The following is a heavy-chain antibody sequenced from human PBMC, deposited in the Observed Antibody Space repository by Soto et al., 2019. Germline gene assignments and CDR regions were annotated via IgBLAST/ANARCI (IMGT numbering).Heavy chain of an antibody. J-gene: IGHJ6*03. Sequence: SETLSLTCTVSGGSISSSSYYWGWIRQPPGKGLEWIGSIYYSGSTYYNPSLKSRVTISVDTSKNQFSLKLSSVTAADTAVYYCARYYLGYYYMDVWGKGTTVTVSS. D-gene: IGHD1-26*01. CDR1: GGSISSSSYY. CDR2: IYYSGST. V-gene: IGHV4-39*01. CDR3: ARYYLGYYYMDV.